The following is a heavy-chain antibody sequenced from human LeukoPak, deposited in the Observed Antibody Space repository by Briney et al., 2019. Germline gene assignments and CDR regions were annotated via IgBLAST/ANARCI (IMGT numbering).Heavy chain of an antibody. V-gene: IGHV1-2*02. Sequence: ASVTVSCTASGYTFTAYYIHWVRQAPGQGLEWMGWINPNSGGTNYAQKFQGRVTMTRDTSISSSYMELSSLTSDDAAVYYCARALYNWNDVGYDYWGQGTLVTVSS. CDR1: GYTFTAYY. J-gene: IGHJ4*02. CDR2: INPNSGGT. D-gene: IGHD1-1*01. CDR3: ARALYNWNDVGYDY.